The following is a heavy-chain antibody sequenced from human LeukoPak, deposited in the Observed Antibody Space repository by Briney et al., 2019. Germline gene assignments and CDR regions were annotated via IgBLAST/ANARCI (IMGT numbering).Heavy chain of an antibody. CDR1: VYTFTGYY. D-gene: IGHD3-10*01. CDR3: ARRYGSGSLDY. J-gene: IGHJ4*02. V-gene: IGHV1-2*02. Sequence: ASVKVSCKASVYTFTGYYMHWVRQAPGQGLEWMGWINPNSGGTNYAQKFQGRVTMTRDTSISTAYMEPSRLRSDDTAVYYCARRYGSGSLDYWGQGTLVTVSS. CDR2: INPNSGGT.